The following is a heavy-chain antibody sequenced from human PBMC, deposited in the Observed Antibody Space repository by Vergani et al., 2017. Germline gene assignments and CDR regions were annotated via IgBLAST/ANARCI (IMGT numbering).Heavy chain of an antibody. CDR3: AKDTSGASPGGWFDP. CDR1: GFTFSSYA. V-gene: IGHV3-23*04. D-gene: IGHD3-10*01. Sequence: EVQLVESGGGSVQPGGSLRLSCAVSGFTFSSYAMSWVRQAPGKGLEWVSAISGSGGSTFYADSVKGRFTISRDNSKNTLYLQMNSLRAEDTAVYYCAKDTSGASPGGWFDPWGQGTLVTVSS. CDR2: ISGSGGST. J-gene: IGHJ5*02.